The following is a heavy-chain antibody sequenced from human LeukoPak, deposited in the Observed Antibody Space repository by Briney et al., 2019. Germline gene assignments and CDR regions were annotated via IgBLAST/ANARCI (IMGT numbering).Heavy chain of an antibody. V-gene: IGHV1-2*02. D-gene: IGHD5-18*01. CDR1: GYTFTGYY. J-gene: IGHJ4*02. CDR3: ARGTVDTAMVMDY. CDR2: INPNSGGT. Sequence: ASVKVSCKASGYTFTGYYMHWVRQAPGQGLEWMGWINPNSGGTNYAQKFQGRVTITRDTSISTAYMELSRLKSDDTAVYYCARGTVDTAMVMDYWGQGTLVTVSS.